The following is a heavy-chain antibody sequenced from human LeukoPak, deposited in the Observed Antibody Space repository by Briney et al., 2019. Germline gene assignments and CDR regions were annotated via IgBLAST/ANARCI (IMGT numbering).Heavy chain of an antibody. J-gene: IGHJ4*02. D-gene: IGHD3-22*01. CDR3: ANSGGFYSVFDH. CDR1: GFTFGDYA. V-gene: IGHV3-23*01. CDR2: ISGSGGSI. Sequence: HPGRSLRLSCVASGFTFGDYAMHWVRQAPGKGLEWVSGISGSGGSIYYADSVKGRFTISRDNSKNTQYLQMSSLRAEDTAVYYCANSGGFYSVFDHWGQGILVTVSS.